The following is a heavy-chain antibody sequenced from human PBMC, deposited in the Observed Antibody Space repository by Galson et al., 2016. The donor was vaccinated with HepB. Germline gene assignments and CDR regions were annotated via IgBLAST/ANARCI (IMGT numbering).Heavy chain of an antibody. J-gene: IGHJ4*02. CDR3: TRGGDTYYDYIWGSYVPYYFDY. D-gene: IGHD3-16*01. Sequence: GGTTEYAASVKGRFTISRDDSKSIAYLQMNSLKTEDTAVYYCTRGGDTYYDYIWGSYVPYYFDYWGQGTLVTVSS. V-gene: IGHV3-49*02. CDR2: GGTT.